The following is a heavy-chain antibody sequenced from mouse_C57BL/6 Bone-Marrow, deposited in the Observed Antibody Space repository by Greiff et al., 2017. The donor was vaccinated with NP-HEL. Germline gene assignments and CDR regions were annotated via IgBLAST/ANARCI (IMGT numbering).Heavy chain of an antibody. CDR3: ARHRGTVPYAMDY. Sequence: EVKLVESGGGLVQPGGSLKLSCAASGFTFSDYYMYWVRQTPEKRLVWFAYISNGGGSTYYPDTVKGRFTISRDNAKNTLYLQMSRLKAEDTAMYYCARHRGTVPYAMDYWGQGTSVTVSS. V-gene: IGHV5-12*01. D-gene: IGHD1-1*01. CDR1: GFTFSDYY. CDR2: ISNGGGST. J-gene: IGHJ4*01.